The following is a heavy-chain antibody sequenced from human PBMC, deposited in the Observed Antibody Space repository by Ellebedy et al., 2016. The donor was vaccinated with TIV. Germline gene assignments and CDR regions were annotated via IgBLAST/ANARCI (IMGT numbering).Heavy chain of an antibody. CDR2: IKQDGSEK. J-gene: IGHJ4*02. CDR1: GFTFSSYW. V-gene: IGHV3-7*01. D-gene: IGHD5-12*01. Sequence: GESLKISCAASGFTFSSYWMTWVRQAPGKGLEWVANIKQDGSEKYYVDSVKGRFTISRDNAKNSLYLQMDSLRVEDTAVYYCARDLRGYSGYDPYAFDYWGQGTLVTVSS. CDR3: ARDLRGYSGYDPYAFDY.